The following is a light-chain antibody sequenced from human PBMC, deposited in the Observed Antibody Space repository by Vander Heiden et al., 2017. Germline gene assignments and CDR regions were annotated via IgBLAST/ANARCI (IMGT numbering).Light chain of an antibody. CDR1: LFVLYSSNSKNY. V-gene: IGKV4-1*01. CDR2: WAS. J-gene: IGKJ1*01. CDR3: QQYYTTPWT. Sequence: DIVMTQSSDSLAVSLGERPTANRSFSLFVLYSSNSKNYLAWYQQKPGQPPKLLIYWASTRESGVPDRFSGSGSGTDFTLTISSLQAADVAVYYCQQYYTTPWTFGQGTKVELK.